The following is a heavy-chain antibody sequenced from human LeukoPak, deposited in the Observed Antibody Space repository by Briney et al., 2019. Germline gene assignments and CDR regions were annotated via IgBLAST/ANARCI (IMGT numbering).Heavy chain of an antibody. D-gene: IGHD6-19*01. CDR2: ISYDGSNK. CDR3: ARAPYSGGFDAFDI. V-gene: IGHV3-30-3*01. CDR1: EFTFSHFA. J-gene: IGHJ3*02. Sequence: GGSLRLSCAASEFTFSHFAFHWVRQAPGEGLEWVAAISYDGSNKYYADSVKGRFTMSRDNSKNTLYLQMHSLRAEDTAVYYCARAPYSGGFDAFDIWGQGTMVTVSS.